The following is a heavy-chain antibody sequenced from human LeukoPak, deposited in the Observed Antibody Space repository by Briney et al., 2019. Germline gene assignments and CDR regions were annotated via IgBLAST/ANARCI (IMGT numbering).Heavy chain of an antibody. J-gene: IGHJ4*02. CDR3: ARDPTIHRFLGSPDY. CDR2: ISYDGSNK. Sequence: PGGSLRLSCAASGFTFSSYAMHWVRQAPGKGLEWVAVISYDGSNKYYADSVKGRFTISRDNSKNTLYLQMNSLRAEDTAVYYCARDPTIHRFLGSPDYWGQGTLVTVSS. V-gene: IGHV3-30-3*01. D-gene: IGHD2-15*01. CDR1: GFTFSSYA.